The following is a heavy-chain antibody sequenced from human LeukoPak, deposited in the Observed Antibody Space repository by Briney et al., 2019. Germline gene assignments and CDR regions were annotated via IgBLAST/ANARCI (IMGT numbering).Heavy chain of an antibody. Sequence: PGRSLRLSCAASGFTFSSYAMHWVRQAPGKGLEWVAVISYDGSNKYYADSVKGRFTISRDNSKNTQYLQMNSLRAEDTAVYYCARGRGSYVNTPFDYWGQGTLVTVSS. J-gene: IGHJ4*02. V-gene: IGHV3-30-3*01. CDR2: ISYDGSNK. D-gene: IGHD1-26*01. CDR3: ARGRGSYVNTPFDY. CDR1: GFTFSSYA.